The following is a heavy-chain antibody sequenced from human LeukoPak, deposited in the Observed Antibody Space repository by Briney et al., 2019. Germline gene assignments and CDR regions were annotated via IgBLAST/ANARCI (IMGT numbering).Heavy chain of an antibody. Sequence: GASVKVSCKASGYTFTSYYMHWVRQAPGQGLEWMGIINPSGGSTSYAQKFQGRVTMTRDMSTSTVYMELSSLRSEDTAVYYCARSRLREELLWFGESPFDYWGQGTLVTVSS. D-gene: IGHD3-10*01. V-gene: IGHV1-46*01. J-gene: IGHJ4*02. CDR3: ARSRLREELLWFGESPFDY. CDR2: INPSGGST. CDR1: GYTFTSYY.